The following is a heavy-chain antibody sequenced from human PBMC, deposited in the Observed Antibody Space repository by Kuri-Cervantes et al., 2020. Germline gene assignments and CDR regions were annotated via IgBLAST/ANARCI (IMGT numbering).Heavy chain of an antibody. V-gene: IGHV3-7*01. CDR1: EFRFSSYW. D-gene: IGHD3-10*01. Sequence: GGSLRLSCAASEFRFSSYWMSWVRQAPGKGLEWVANINQDGSEKYYVDSVKDRFIISRDNARNSLYLQMNSLRADDTAVYYCARDHMVRDNWFDPWGQGTLVTVSS. CDR3: ARDHMVRDNWFDP. J-gene: IGHJ5*02. CDR2: INQDGSEK.